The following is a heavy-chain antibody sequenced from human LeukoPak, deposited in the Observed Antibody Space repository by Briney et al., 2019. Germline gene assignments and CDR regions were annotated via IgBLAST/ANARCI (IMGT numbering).Heavy chain of an antibody. Sequence: SETLSLTCTDSGGSISSYYWSWIRQPPGKGLEWIGYIDYSGSTNYNPSLKSRVTISVDTSKNQFSLTLSSVTAADTAVYYCASPTVTGDFDYWGQGTLVTVSS. CDR1: GGSISSYY. D-gene: IGHD4-17*01. CDR2: IDYSGST. V-gene: IGHV4-59*01. CDR3: ASPTVTGDFDY. J-gene: IGHJ4*02.